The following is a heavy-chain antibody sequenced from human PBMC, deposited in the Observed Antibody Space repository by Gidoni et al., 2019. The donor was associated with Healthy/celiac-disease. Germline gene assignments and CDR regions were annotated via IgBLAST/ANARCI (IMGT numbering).Heavy chain of an antibody. CDR1: GFTISTNY. D-gene: IGHD2-15*01. CDR2: LYSGGIST. J-gene: IGHJ3*02. CDR3: ARDAVDCSRGSCYSYAFDI. V-gene: IGHV3-66*01. Sequence: EVQLVESGGGLVQPGGSLRLSCAASGFTISTNYMSWVRQAPGKGLEWVSVLYSGGISTYYADSVKGRFTISRDNSKNTLYLQMNSLRAEDTAVYYCARDAVDCSRGSCYSYAFDIWGQGTLVTVSS.